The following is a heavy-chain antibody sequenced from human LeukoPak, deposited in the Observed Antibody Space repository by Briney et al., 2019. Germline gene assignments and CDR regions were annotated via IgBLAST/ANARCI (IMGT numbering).Heavy chain of an antibody. Sequence: GGSLRLSCAASAFSLNAYNMNWVRQAPGKGLEWVSSISYTGTYIYYADSVKGRFTISRDNAQNSLYLQMNSLRAEDTAVYYCAKGLDCSSTSCYESDYWGQGTLVTVSS. V-gene: IGHV3-21*04. CDR3: AKGLDCSSTSCYESDY. CDR1: AFSLNAYN. CDR2: ISYTGTYI. J-gene: IGHJ4*02. D-gene: IGHD2-2*01.